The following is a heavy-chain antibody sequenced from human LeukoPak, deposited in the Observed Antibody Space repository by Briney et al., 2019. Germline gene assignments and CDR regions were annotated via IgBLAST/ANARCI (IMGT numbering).Heavy chain of an antibody. CDR1: GFTFSSYA. Sequence: GRSLRLSCAASGFTFSSYAMHWVRQAPGKGLEWVAVISYDGSNKYYADSVKGRFTISRDNSKNTLYLQMNSLRAEDTAVYYCAKGGLQTRNWYFALWGRGTLVTVSS. D-gene: IGHD5-18*01. V-gene: IGHV3-30*04. CDR2: ISYDGSNK. CDR3: AKGGLQTRNWYFAL. J-gene: IGHJ2*01.